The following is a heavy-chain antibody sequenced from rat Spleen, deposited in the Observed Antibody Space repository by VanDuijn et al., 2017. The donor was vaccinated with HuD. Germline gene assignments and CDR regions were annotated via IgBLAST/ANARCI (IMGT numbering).Heavy chain of an antibody. J-gene: IGHJ2*01. Sequence: EVQLQESGPGLVKPSQSLSLTCSVTGYSITSNYWGWIRKFPENKMEWIGHISYSGSTSYNPSLKSRISIIRDTSKNQFFLQVNSVTTEDTATYYCAACYDGTYYYFDYWGQGVMVTVSS. V-gene: IGHV3-1*01. D-gene: IGHD1-12*02. CDR3: AACYDGTYYYFDY. CDR2: ISYSGST. CDR1: GYSITSNY.